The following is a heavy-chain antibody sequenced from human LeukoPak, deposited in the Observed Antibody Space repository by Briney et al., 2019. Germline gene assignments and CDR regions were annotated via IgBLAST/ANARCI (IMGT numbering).Heavy chain of an antibody. Sequence: GGSLRLSCAASGFTFSSYAMSWVRQAPGKGLEWVSAISGSGGSTYYADSVKGRFTISRDNSKNTLYLQMNSLGAEDTAVYYCAKALDSSSSPFDYWGQGTLVTVSS. D-gene: IGHD6-13*01. J-gene: IGHJ4*02. CDR2: ISGSGGST. CDR3: AKALDSSSSPFDY. CDR1: GFTFSSYA. V-gene: IGHV3-23*01.